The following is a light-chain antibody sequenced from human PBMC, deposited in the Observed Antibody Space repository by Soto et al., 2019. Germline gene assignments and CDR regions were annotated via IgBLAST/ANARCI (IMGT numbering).Light chain of an antibody. J-gene: IGKJ1*01. CDR2: DAS. V-gene: IGKV1-5*01. CDR3: HQYNSFSPWT. CDR1: QDIRSW. Sequence: IQVTQSPSTLSASVGDRVAITCRASQDIRSWVAWYQQRPGKAPKLLIYDASRLKSGVPPRFSGSGSGTEFTLTISSLQPDDFATYYCHQYNSFSPWTFGQGTKVDIK.